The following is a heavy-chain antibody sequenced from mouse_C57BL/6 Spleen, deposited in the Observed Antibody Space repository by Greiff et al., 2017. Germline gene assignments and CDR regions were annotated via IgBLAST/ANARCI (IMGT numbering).Heavy chain of an antibody. V-gene: IGHV8-12*01. D-gene: IGHD2-4*01. CDR3: SRRLIYYDFAY. J-gene: IGHJ3*01. Sequence: LKESGPGILQSSQTLSLTCSFSGFSLSTSGMGVRWSRQPSGKGLEWLAHFYWADDKRYHHSLKSRLTISKDTSRNQVFLTITSVDTADTATYYSSRRLIYYDFAYWGQGTMVTVSA. CDR1: GFSLSTSGMG. CDR2: FYWADDK.